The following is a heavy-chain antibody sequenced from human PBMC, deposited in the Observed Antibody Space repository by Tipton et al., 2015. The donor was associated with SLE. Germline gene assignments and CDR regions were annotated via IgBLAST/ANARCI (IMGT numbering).Heavy chain of an antibody. Sequence: TLSLTCAVSGYSISSGYYWGWIRQPPGKGLEWIGSIYHSGSTYYNPSLKSRVTISVDTSKNQFSLKLSSVTAADTAVYYCARGYVAAAGTWFDPWGQGTLVTVSS. V-gene: IGHV4-38-2*01. J-gene: IGHJ5*02. CDR2: IYHSGST. CDR3: ARGYVAAAGTWFDP. CDR1: GYSISSGYY. D-gene: IGHD6-13*01.